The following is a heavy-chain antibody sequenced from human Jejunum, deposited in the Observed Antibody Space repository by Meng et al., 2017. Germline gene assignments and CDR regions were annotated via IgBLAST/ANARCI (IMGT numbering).Heavy chain of an antibody. J-gene: IGHJ1*01. CDR1: GFSLSLQGVG. V-gene: IGHV2-5*02. D-gene: IGHD3-22*01. CDR3: GNRMYYDRYQH. CDR2: IYWEDEK. Sequence: TLQESGSESERPKQTLYLNHILSGFSLSLQGVGVGWIRQPLGKALEWLAVIYWEDEKKLSTSLKSSVNITKDTYKHQVVSTTTSMDPVDTATYYCGNRMYYDRYQHWGQGTLVTVSS.